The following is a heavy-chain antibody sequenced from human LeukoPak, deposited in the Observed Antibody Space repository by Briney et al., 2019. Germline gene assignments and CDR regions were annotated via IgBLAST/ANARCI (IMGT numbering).Heavy chain of an antibody. D-gene: IGHD1/OR15-1a*01. V-gene: IGHV3-23*01. CDR2: IGDRGDIT. J-gene: IGHJ4*02. CDR3: AKEWQQHLKRTDH. Sequence: HPGGSLRLSCAASGFTLTRHAMSWVRQAPGKGLEWVSVIGDRGDITYYADSVQGRFTISRDTSTNTVFLQMNSLRLDDTAVYYCAKEWQQHLKRTDHWGQGTLVTVSS. CDR1: GFTLTRHA.